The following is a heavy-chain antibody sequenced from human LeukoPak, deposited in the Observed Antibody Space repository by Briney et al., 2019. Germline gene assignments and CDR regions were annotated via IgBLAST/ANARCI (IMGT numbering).Heavy chain of an antibody. V-gene: IGHV3-7*01. CDR1: GFTFSTYW. D-gene: IGHD4-17*01. CDR3: ARLPLATARYYFDY. CDR2: IKQDGSEK. J-gene: IGHJ4*02. Sequence: GGSLRLSCAASGFTFSTYWMSWVRQAPGKGLEWLANIKQDGSEKYHVVSVKGRFTISRDNAKNSLYLQMNSLRAEDTAVYYCARLPLATARYYFDYWGQGTLVTVSS.